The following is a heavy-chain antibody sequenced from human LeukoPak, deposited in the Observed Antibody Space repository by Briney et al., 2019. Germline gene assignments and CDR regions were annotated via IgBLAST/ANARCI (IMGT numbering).Heavy chain of an antibody. D-gene: IGHD6-13*01. J-gene: IGHJ4*02. CDR2: INHSGST. Sequence: SETLSLTCAVYGGSFSGYYWSWIRQPPGKGLEWIGEINHSGSTNYNPSLKSRVTISVDTSKNQFSLKLSSVTAADTAVYYCARDRYSSSWGPNIDYWGQGTLVTVSS. V-gene: IGHV4-34*01. CDR3: ARDRYSSSWGPNIDY. CDR1: GGSFSGYY.